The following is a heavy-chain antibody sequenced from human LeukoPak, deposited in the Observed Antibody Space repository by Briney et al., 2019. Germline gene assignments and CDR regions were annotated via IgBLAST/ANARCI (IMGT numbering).Heavy chain of an antibody. Sequence: ASVKVSCKASGGTFSSYAISWVRQAPGQGLEWMGRIIPILGIANYAQKLQGRVTMTTDTSTSTAYMELGSLRSDDTAVYYYARDGASSIAARYWNYYYYYGMDVWGQGTRSPSP. CDR3: ARDGASSIAARYWNYYYYYGMDV. D-gene: IGHD6-6*01. V-gene: IGHV1-69*04. CDR2: IIPILGIA. J-gene: IGHJ6*02. CDR1: GGTFSSYA.